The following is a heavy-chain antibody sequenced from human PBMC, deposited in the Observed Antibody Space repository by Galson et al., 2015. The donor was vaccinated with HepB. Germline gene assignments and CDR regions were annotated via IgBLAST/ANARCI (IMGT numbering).Heavy chain of an antibody. Sequence: SLRLSCAASGFTFSSYGMHWVRQAPGKGLEWVAVISYDGSNKYYADSVKGRFTISRDNSKNTLYLQMNSLRAEDTAVYYCAKDRSMIVVVTTFDYWGQGTLVTVSS. CDR2: ISYDGSNK. J-gene: IGHJ4*02. CDR3: AKDRSMIVVVTTFDY. CDR1: GFTFSSYG. V-gene: IGHV3-30*18. D-gene: IGHD3-22*01.